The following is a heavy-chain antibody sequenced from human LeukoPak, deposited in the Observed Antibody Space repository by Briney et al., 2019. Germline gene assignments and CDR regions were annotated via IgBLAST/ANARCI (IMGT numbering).Heavy chain of an antibody. V-gene: IGHV4-59*01. J-gene: IGHJ4*02. CDR2: IYYSGST. D-gene: IGHD2-2*01. Sequence: SETLSLTCTVSGGSISSYYWSWIRQPPGKGLEWIGYIYYSGSTNYNPSLKSRVTISVDTSKNQFSLMLSSVTAADTAVYYCAREDCSSTSCYCLNWGQGTLVTVS. CDR1: GGSISSYY. CDR3: AREDCSSTSCYCLN.